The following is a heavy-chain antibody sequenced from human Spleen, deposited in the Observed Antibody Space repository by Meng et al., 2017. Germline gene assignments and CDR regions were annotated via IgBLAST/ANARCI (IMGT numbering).Heavy chain of an antibody. CDR1: GGTFSSYA. V-gene: IGHV1-69*06. J-gene: IGHJ4*02. Sequence: QGPLVQSGAEVKKPGSSVKVSCKTSGGTFSSYAFSWVRQAPGQGLEWMGGIIPIFGRTNYAQKLQGRVTISADKSTSTVYMELRSLRSEDTAVYYCARANPPDYWGQGTLVTVSS. CDR3: ARANPPDY. CDR2: IIPIFGRT.